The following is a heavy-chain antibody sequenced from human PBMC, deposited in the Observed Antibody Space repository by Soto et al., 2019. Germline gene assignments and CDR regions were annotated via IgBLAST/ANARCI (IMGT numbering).Heavy chain of an antibody. Sequence: SETLSLTCAVYGGSFSGYYWSWIRQPPGKGLEWIGEINHSGSTNYNSSLKSRVTISVDTSKNQFSLKLSSGTAADTAVYYCSRSDKIVYSSSYYYYMDVWGKGTTVTVSS. D-gene: IGHD6-6*01. CDR2: INHSGST. CDR1: GGSFSGYY. CDR3: SRSDKIVYSSSYYYYMDV. V-gene: IGHV4-34*01. J-gene: IGHJ6*03.